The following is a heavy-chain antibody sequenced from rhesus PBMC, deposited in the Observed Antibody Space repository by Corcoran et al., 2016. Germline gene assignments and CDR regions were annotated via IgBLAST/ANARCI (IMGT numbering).Heavy chain of an antibody. J-gene: IGHJ4*01. CDR2: SISGGGIT. V-gene: IGHV3S5*01. CDR1: GFTFGSYA. D-gene: IGHD2-33*01. Sequence: EVQLVESGGGLVQPGGSLSLSCATSGFTFGSYAMQLVRQDPGKGREWITSSISGGGITYYAASVKGRFTISRDNSKNTLSLQMNSLRAEDTAVYYCAKDTSEQSGDYWGQGVLVTVSS. CDR3: AKDTSEQSGDY.